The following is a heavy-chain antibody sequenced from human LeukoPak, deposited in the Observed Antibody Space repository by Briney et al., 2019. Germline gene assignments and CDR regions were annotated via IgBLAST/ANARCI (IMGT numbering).Heavy chain of an antibody. D-gene: IGHD6-13*01. J-gene: IGHJ6*02. CDR1: GFTFSSYA. CDR3: AKDSYEWQLVYDYYGMDV. CDR2: ISGSGGSS. Sequence: PGGSLRLSCAASGFTFSSYAMSWVRQAPGKGLEWVSAISGSGGSSYYADSVKGRFTISRDNSKNTLYLQMNSLRAEDTAVYYCAKDSYEWQLVYDYYGMDVWGQGTTVTVSS. V-gene: IGHV3-23*01.